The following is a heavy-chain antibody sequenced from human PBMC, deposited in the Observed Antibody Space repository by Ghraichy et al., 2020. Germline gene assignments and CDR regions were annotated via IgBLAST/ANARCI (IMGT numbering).Heavy chain of an antibody. CDR1: GFTFNNYP. D-gene: IGHD1-26*01. J-gene: IGHJ4*02. V-gene: IGHV3-23*01. Sequence: GGSLRLSCAASGFTFNNYPMHWVRQAPGKGLDWISAIAALSGGITIYAESVKGRFTISRDNSKSTLYLQMDSLRTEDTAIYYCARRGGGSSGTYYDNWGQGTLVTVSS. CDR3: ARRGGGSSGTYYDN. CDR2: IAALSGGIT.